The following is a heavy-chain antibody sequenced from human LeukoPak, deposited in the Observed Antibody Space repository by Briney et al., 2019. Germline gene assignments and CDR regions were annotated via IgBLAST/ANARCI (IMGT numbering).Heavy chain of an antibody. J-gene: IGHJ4*02. D-gene: IGHD3-22*01. V-gene: IGHV1-2*02. CDR3: ASQGDYYDSSGYQSYFDY. CDR1: GYTFTGYY. Sequence: ASVKVSCKASGYTFTGYYLHWVRQAPREGLEWMGWINPNSGDTNYAQRFQGRVTMTRDTSINTAYMELSRLRSDDTAVYYCASQGDYYDSSGYQSYFDYWGQGTLVTVSS. CDR2: INPNSGDT.